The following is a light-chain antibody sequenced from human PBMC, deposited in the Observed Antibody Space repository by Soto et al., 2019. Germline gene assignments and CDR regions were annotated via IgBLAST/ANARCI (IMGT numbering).Light chain of an antibody. V-gene: IGLV6-57*04. CDR3: QSYDSSII. Sequence: NFMLTQPHSVSESPGKTVTISCTRSSGSIASNYVQWYQQRPCSAPTTVIYEDNQRPSGVPDRFSGSIDSSSNSASLTLSGLKTEDEADYYCQSYDSSIIFGGGTKLTVL. CDR1: SGSIASNY. J-gene: IGLJ2*01. CDR2: EDN.